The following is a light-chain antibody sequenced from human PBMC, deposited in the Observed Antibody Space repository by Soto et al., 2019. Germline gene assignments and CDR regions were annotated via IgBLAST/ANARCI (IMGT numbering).Light chain of an antibody. CDR3: QQTYTTPRT. Sequence: DTQMTQSPSSLSASVGDRISINCRASQTVSTYLNWCQQKPGKAPTLLIPATSTLQSGVPSRFSGSGSGTEFTLTITSLQPEDFATYYCQQTYTTPRTFGQGTKVDIK. V-gene: IGKV1-39*01. J-gene: IGKJ1*01. CDR2: ATS. CDR1: QTVSTY.